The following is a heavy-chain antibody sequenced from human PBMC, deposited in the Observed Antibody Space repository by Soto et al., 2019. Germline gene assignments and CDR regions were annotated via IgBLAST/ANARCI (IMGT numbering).Heavy chain of an antibody. D-gene: IGHD6-19*01. CDR3: AHIVVAGLGYYFDY. V-gene: IGHV2-5*01. J-gene: IGHJ4*02. CDR1: GFSLSSTRMA. Sequence: QITLKESGPTLVKPTQTLTLTCTFSGFSLSSTRMAVGWILQPPGKALQWLALIYWYDDKRYSPFLKSRLTITKNTTKNQLLLTMSNMDRVDTARYYCAHIVVAGLGYYFDYWGQGTLVTVSS. CDR2: IYWYDDK.